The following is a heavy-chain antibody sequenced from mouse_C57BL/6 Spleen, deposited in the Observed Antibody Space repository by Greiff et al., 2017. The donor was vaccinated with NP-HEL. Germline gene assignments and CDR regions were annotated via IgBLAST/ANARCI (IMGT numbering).Heavy chain of an antibody. CDR3: ARGGYYDYDVGYAMDY. V-gene: IGHV1-26*01. D-gene: IGHD2-4*01. Sequence: VQLQRSGPELVKPGASVKISCKASGYTFTDYYMNWVKQSHGKSLEWIGDINPNNGGTSYNQKFKGKATLTVDKSSSTAYMELRSLTSEDSAVYYCARGGYYDYDVGYAMDYWGQGTSVTVSS. J-gene: IGHJ4*01. CDR2: INPNNGGT. CDR1: GYTFTDYY.